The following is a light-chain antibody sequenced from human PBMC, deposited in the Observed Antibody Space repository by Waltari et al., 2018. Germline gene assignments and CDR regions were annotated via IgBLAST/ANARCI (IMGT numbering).Light chain of an antibody. CDR3: QQYNNWPPDLT. CDR1: QSISRN. CDR2: VAS. J-gene: IGKJ4*01. Sequence: EIVMTQSPATLSVSPGERATLSCRASQSISRNLAWYHQKPGQAPRLLIYVASTRATGIPARFSGSGSGTEFTLTISSLQSEDFAVYYCQQYNNWPPDLTFGGGTKVEI. V-gene: IGKV3-15*01.